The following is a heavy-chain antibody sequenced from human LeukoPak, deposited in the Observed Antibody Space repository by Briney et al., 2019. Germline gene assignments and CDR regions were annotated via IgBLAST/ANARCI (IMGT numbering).Heavy chain of an antibody. Sequence: PSETLSLTCTVSGGSISSSGYYWGWIRQPPGKGLEWIGSIYYSGSTYYNPSRKSRVTISVGTSKTHFSLKLSSVAAADTAVYYCARDPPAAGKGAWFDPWGQGTLVTVSS. D-gene: IGHD6-13*01. V-gene: IGHV4-39*02. CDR2: IYYSGST. J-gene: IGHJ5*02. CDR3: ARDPPAAGKGAWFDP. CDR1: GGSISSSGYY.